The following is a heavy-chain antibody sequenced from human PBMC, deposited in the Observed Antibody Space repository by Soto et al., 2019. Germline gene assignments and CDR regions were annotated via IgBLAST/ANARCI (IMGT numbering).Heavy chain of an antibody. D-gene: IGHD2-8*02. V-gene: IGHV3-30*18. CDR3: AKSGRRYCTEGSCYFDY. Sequence: GGSLRLSCTASGFTFSSYGMHWVRQAPGKGLEWVAVVSDGGNYKYYAESVKGRFTVSRDNSKNTLYLQMNGLRSEDTAVYYCAKSGRRYCTEGSCYFDYWGQGTLVTVSS. CDR2: VSDGGNYK. J-gene: IGHJ4*02. CDR1: GFTFSSYG.